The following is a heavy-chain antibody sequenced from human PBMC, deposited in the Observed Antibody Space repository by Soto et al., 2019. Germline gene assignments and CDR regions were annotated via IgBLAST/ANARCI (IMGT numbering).Heavy chain of an antibody. CDR2: ISAYNGNT. CDR1: GYTFTSYA. V-gene: IGHV1-18*01. Sequence: ASVKVSCKASGYTFTSYAITWLRQSPGQGLEWMGWISAYNGNTNYAQKLQGRVTMTTDTSTSTAYMELRSLRSDDTAVYYCAREYYYGQGPWNCGQGTLVTV. CDR3: AREYYYGQGPWN. D-gene: IGHD3-10*01. J-gene: IGHJ4*02.